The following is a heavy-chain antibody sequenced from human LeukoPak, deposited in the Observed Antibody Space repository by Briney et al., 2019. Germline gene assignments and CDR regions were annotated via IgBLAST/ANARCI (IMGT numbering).Heavy chain of an antibody. D-gene: IGHD4-17*01. CDR3: AKDPNGDYVGAFDS. V-gene: IGHV3-23*01. J-gene: IGHJ3*02. CDR2: ISASGDYT. Sequence: GGSLRLSCAASGFTFSAYAVIWVRQAPGKGLEWVSAISASGDYTHYTDSVKGRFDISRDNSKNTEYLQMSSLRAEDAALYYCAKDPNGDYVGAFDSWGQGTTVIVSS. CDR1: GFTFSAYA.